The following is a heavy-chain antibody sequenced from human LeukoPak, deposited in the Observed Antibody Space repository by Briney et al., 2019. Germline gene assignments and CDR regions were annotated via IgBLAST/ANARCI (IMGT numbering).Heavy chain of an antibody. V-gene: IGHV3-23*01. CDR3: AKDWNYYDSSGYYYFDY. Sequence: GGSLRLSCAASGLTFSNCAMSWVRQAPGKGLEWVSGISGSGGNTYYADSVKGRFTISRDNSKNALYLQMNSLRAEDTAVYYCAKDWNYYDSSGYYYFDYWGQGTLVTVSS. J-gene: IGHJ4*02. CDR2: ISGSGGNT. CDR1: GLTFSNCA. D-gene: IGHD3-22*01.